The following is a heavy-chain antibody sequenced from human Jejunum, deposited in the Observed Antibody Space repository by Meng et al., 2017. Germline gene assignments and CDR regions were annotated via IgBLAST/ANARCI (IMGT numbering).Heavy chain of an antibody. CDR3: GDITSGY. J-gene: IGHJ4*02. CDR1: GFTFISRW. V-gene: IGHV3-74*01. Sequence: ELHLVVSGGGLVQQGGSLRLSCAASGFTFISRWMHWVRQAPGKGLVWVSFINSDGSSTVYADSVKGRFTISRDNAKNTLYLQMNGLRAEDTALYYCGDITSGYWGRGTLVTVSS. CDR2: INSDGSST. D-gene: IGHD3-10*01.